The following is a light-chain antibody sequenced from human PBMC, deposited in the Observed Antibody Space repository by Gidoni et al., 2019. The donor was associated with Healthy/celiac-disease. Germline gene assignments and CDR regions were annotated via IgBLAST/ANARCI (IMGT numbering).Light chain of an antibody. J-gene: IGKJ1*01. V-gene: IGKV6-21*01. CDR1: QSIGRS. CDR2: YAS. CDR3: HQSGSLPGT. Sequence: DIVLTQSPDFQSVTPKQKVTITCRASQSIGRSLHWYQQKPDQSPKLLIKYASRSFSGVPSRFSGSGSGTDFTLTINSLEAEDAATYYCHQSGSLPGTFGQGTKVEIK.